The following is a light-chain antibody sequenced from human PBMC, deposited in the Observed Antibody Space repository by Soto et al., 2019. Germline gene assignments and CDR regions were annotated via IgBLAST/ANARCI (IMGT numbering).Light chain of an antibody. Sequence: EIVLTQSPATLSLSPGERATLSCRASQSVRNDLVWYHQKPGQAPRVLIYSASNRATGIPARFSGSGSGTDFTLTSSSLEPEYFAVYYCQQRTNWPPTFGGGTKVEMK. CDR3: QQRTNWPPT. J-gene: IGKJ4*01. V-gene: IGKV3-11*01. CDR2: SAS. CDR1: QSVRND.